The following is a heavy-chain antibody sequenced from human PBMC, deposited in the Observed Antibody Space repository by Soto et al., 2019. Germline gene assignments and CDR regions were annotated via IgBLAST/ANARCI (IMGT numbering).Heavy chain of an antibody. Sequence: GDSLKISCKGSGYSFTNYWIIWLRQMPGEGLELMGRMDPSDSYTDHSPSFQGHVTISADKSISTAYLQWSSLKASDTAMYYCARRPLTTVVTSPSEYWALGTLVTVSS. D-gene: IGHD4-17*01. CDR1: GYSFTNYW. CDR2: MDPSDSYT. CDR3: ARRPLTTVVTSPSEY. J-gene: IGHJ4*02. V-gene: IGHV5-10-1*01.